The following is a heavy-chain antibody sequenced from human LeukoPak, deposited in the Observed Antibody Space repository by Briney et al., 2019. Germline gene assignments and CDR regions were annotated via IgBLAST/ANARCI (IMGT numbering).Heavy chain of an antibody. Sequence: GGSLRLSCAASGFSFSTYSMNWVRQAPGKGLEWVSYISSSSKTIYYADSVKGRFTFSRDNAKNSLYLQMNSLRAEDTAVYYCARDSSGYSYPPYYIDYWGQGTLVTVSS. CDR3: ARDSSGYSYPPYYIDY. J-gene: IGHJ4*02. V-gene: IGHV3-48*01. CDR2: ISSSSKTI. D-gene: IGHD3-22*01. CDR1: GFSFSTYS.